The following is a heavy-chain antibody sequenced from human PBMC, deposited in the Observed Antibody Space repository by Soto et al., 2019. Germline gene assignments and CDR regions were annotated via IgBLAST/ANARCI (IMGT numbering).Heavy chain of an antibody. CDR3: AEGRSGEYYCDGMDV. J-gene: IGHJ6*02. CDR2: ISTPGGSS. CDR1: GFRFSSFA. Sequence: EVQLLQSGGGLVQPGGSLRLSCAASGFRFSSFAMNWVRQAPGKGLEWVSGISTPGGSSSYADAMKGRYTISRDNSKNTVKVQMNSLRAEYTAEDFCAEGRSGEYYCDGMDVWGHGTAVIVSS. V-gene: IGHV3-23*01. D-gene: IGHD6-25*01.